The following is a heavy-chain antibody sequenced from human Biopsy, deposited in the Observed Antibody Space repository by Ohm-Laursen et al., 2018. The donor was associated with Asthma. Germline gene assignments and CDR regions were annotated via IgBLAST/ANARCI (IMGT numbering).Heavy chain of an antibody. CDR3: ARGYSGSDRIVYYYSGLEV. CDR2: LIPVLGTP. J-gene: IGHJ6*02. V-gene: IGHV1-69*13. Sequence: SVKVSCKASGDSFSNYAICWVRQAPGQGLEWMGGLIPVLGTPDHAQMFEGRVTITADESTSTAYMELSSLSSEDTAVYYCARGYSGSDRIVYYYSGLEVWGQGTTVTVSS. D-gene: IGHD5-12*01. CDR1: GDSFSNYA.